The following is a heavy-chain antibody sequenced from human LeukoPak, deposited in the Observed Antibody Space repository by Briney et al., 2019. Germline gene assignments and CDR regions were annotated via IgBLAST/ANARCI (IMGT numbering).Heavy chain of an antibody. CDR3: ARRITVVYYFDY. CDR1: GGSFSDYY. V-gene: IGHV4-34*01. CDR2: INHSGST. J-gene: IGHJ4*02. Sequence: SETLSLTCALYGGSFSDYYWSWIRQPPGKGLEWIGEINHSGSTNYNPSLKSRVTISVDTSKNQFSLKLSSVTAADTAVYYCARRITVVYYFDYWGRGTPVTVSS. D-gene: IGHD2-8*02.